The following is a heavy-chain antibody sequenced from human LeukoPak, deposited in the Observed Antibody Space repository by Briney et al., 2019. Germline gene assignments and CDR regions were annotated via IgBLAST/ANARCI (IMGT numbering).Heavy chain of an antibody. V-gene: IGHV3-23*01. CDR3: AKRGVVIRVILVGFHKEAYYFDS. CDR1: GITLSNYG. D-gene: IGHD3-22*01. CDR2: ISDRGSRT. Sequence: GGSLRLSCAVSGITLSNYGMSWVRQAPGKGLEWVAGISDRGSRTNYADSVKGRFTISTDHPKNTLYPQMNSLRAEDTAVYFCAKRGVVIRVILVGFHKEAYYFDSWGQGALVTVSS. J-gene: IGHJ4*02.